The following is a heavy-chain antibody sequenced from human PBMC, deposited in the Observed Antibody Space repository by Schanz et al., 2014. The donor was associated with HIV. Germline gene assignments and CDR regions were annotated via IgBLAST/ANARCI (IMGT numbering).Heavy chain of an antibody. D-gene: IGHD2-21*02. CDR2: ISYTGDT. CDR1: GGSLDKYY. Sequence: QVQLQESGPGLVRPSDTLSLNCTVSGGSLDKYYWSWLRQSPGKGLEWIGYISYTGDTNYSPSMKSRVTISVDTSNNQFSLPLASVTAADTAIYYCAKDNKYNSDWYPPRHWFGPWGQGTLVTVSS. J-gene: IGHJ5*02. V-gene: IGHV4-59*01. CDR3: AKDNKYNSDWYPPRHWFGP.